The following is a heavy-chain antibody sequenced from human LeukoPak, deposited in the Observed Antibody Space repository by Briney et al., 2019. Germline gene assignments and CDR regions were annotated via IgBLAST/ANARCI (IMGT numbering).Heavy chain of an antibody. J-gene: IGHJ4*02. V-gene: IGHV3-23*01. CDR2: IDSSGSYT. D-gene: IGHD4-17*01. Sequence: GGSLRLSCAASGFAFGNYAMGLGRQAPGKGLECVSSIDSSGSYTPSADSVKGRFTISRDNSENTVYLQMNSLRAEDTAVYSCAKISTVTENFHHWGQGTLVTVSS. CDR3: AKISTVTENFHH. CDR1: GFAFGNYA.